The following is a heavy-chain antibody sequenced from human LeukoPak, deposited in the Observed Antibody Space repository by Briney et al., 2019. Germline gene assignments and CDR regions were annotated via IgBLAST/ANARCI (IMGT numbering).Heavy chain of an antibody. J-gene: IGHJ3*02. CDR3: AKWSPLLDSTSCLGGGCNAFDI. D-gene: IGHD2-2*01. CDR1: GFTFSSYA. Sequence: GGSLRLSXAASGFTFSSYAMTWVRQAPGKGLEWVSAISGSDDGTYYGDSVKGRFTISRDNSKNTLYLQMNSLRAEDTAIYYCAKWSPLLDSTSCLGGGCNAFDIWGQGTMVTVSS. V-gene: IGHV3-23*01. CDR2: ISGSDDGT.